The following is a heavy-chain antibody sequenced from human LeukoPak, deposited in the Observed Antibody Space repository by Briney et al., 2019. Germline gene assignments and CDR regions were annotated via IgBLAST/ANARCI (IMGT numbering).Heavy chain of an antibody. Sequence: SETLSLTCTVSGGSISSGDYYWSWIRQPPGKGLEWIGYIYYSGSTYYNPSLKSRVTISVDTSKNQFSLKLSSVTAADTAVYYCATRGGYCSSTSCYGNWFDPWGQGTLVTVSS. V-gene: IGHV4-30-4*08. CDR2: IYYSGST. CDR1: GGSISSGDYY. D-gene: IGHD2-2*01. J-gene: IGHJ5*02. CDR3: ATRGGYCSSTSCYGNWFDP.